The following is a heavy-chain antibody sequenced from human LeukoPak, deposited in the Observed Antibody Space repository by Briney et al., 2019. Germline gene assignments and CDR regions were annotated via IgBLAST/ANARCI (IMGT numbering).Heavy chain of an antibody. V-gene: IGHV3-21*01. CDR3: ARDRGSSSREVAFDI. D-gene: IGHD6-13*01. J-gene: IGHJ3*02. Sequence: GGSLRLSCAASGFTFSSYSMNWVLQAPGKGLECVSSISSSSSYIYYANPVKGRFTLSTHNAKNSLYLQMNRLRAEDRAVYCCARDRGSSSREVAFDIWGKGKMVTVSS. CDR2: ISSSSSYI. CDR1: GFTFSSYS.